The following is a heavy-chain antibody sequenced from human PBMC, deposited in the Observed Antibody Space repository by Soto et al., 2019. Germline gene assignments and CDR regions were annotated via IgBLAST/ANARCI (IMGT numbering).Heavy chain of an antibody. CDR1: GYTFSDYA. CDR3: VRCYCSVGSCYACWHFDL. J-gene: IGHJ2*01. D-gene: IGHD2-15*01. Sequence: QVTLVQSGGEVKKPGASVKVSCQASGYTFSDYAISWVRQAPGQGLDWMGWISASTRNTDQAQNFQGRVIMTLDTSTNTAYMELRSLRSDDTAVYYCVRCYCSVGSCYACWHFDLWGRGTLVTVSS. V-gene: IGHV1-18*01. CDR2: ISASTRNT.